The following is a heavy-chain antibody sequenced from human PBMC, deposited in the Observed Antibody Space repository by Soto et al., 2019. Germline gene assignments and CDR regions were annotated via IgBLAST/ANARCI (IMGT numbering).Heavy chain of an antibody. V-gene: IGHV4-59*01. Sequence: QVQLQESGPGLVKPSETLSLTCTVSGGSISSYYCSWIRQPPGKGLEWIGYIYYSGSTNYNPSLKSRVTISVDTSKNQFSLKLSSVTAADTAVYYCARWLRPYYFDYWGQGTLVTVSS. CDR1: GGSISSYY. J-gene: IGHJ4*02. CDR3: ARWLRPYYFDY. CDR2: IYYSGST. D-gene: IGHD5-12*01.